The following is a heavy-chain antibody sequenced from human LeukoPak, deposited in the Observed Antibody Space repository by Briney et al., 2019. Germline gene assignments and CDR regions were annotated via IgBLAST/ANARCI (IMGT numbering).Heavy chain of an antibody. D-gene: IGHD3-3*01. V-gene: IGHV3-30*18. Sequence: GGCLRLSCAASGFTFSSYGMSWVRQAPGKGLEWVAVISYDGSSKYYADSVKGRFTISRDSSQNTLSLQMNSLRPEDTAVCYCAKNGVHGRSASRRLFWYFDLWGRGTLVTVSS. CDR1: GFTFSSYG. J-gene: IGHJ2*01. CDR2: ISYDGSSK. CDR3: AKNGVHGRSASRRLFWYFDL.